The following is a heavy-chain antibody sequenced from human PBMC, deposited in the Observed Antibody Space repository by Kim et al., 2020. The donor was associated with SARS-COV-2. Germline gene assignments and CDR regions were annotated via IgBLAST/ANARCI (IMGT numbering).Heavy chain of an antibody. CDR2: FDPEDGET. CDR1: GYTLTELS. D-gene: IGHD2-21*02. J-gene: IGHJ2*01. Sequence: ASVKVSCKVSGYTLTELSMHWVRQAPGKGLEWMGGFDPEDGETIYAQKFQGRVTMTEDTSTDTAYMELSSLRSEDTAVYYCATVSVSGGNSWYFDLWGRGTLVTVSS. CDR3: ATVSVSGGNSWYFDL. V-gene: IGHV1-24*01.